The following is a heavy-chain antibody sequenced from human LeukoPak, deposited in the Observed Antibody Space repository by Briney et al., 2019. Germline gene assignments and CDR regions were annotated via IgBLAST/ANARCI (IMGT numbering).Heavy chain of an antibody. CDR1: GYSLSSGHY. D-gene: IGHD3-10*01. V-gene: IGHV4-38-2*01. Sequence: SGTLSLTCAVSGYSLSSGHYWGWIRPPPGKGLEWIGSMYHSGSTYYNPPLKSRVTISEDTSKNQFSLKLRSVTAADTAVYYCARGPRFGELLWHWFDPWGQGTLVTVSS. CDR3: ARGPRFGELLWHWFDP. J-gene: IGHJ5*02. CDR2: MYHSGST.